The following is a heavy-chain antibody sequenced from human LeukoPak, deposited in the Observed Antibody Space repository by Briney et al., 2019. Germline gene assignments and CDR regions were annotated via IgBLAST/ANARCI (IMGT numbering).Heavy chain of an antibody. D-gene: IGHD6-13*01. CDR1: GFTFSSYS. J-gene: IGHJ4*02. CDR3: ARDPSSSWYKDDGY. CDR2: ISSSSSTI. V-gene: IGHV3-48*04. Sequence: GGSLRLSCAASGFTFSSYSMNWVRQAPGKGLEWVSYISSSSSTIYYADSVKGRFTISRDNAKNSLYLQMNSLRAEDTAVYYCARDPSSSWYKDDGYWGQGTLVTVSS.